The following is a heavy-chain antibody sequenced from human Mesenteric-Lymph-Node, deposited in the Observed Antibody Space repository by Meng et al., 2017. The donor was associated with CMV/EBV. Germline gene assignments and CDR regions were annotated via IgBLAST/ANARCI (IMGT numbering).Heavy chain of an antibody. CDR3: ARGGSGPLDY. CDR1: GFTFNSYA. V-gene: IGHV3-30-3*01. Sequence: LSCAASGFTFNSYAMHWVRQAPGKGLEWVAVISYDGSNKYYADSVKGRFTISRDNSKNTLYLQMNSLRAEDTAVYYCARGGSGPLDYWGQGTLVTVSS. J-gene: IGHJ4*02. CDR2: ISYDGSNK.